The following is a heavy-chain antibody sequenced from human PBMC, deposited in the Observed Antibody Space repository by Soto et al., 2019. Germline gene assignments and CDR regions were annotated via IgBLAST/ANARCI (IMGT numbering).Heavy chain of an antibody. D-gene: IGHD6-13*01. CDR2: MNPNSGNT. CDR1: GYTFTSYD. Sequence: ASVKVSCKASGYTFTSYDINWVRQATGQGLEWMGWMNPNSGNTGYAQKFQGRVTMTRNTSISTAYMELSSLRSEDTAVYYCAGGLGPYSSSWDRYLNWFDPWGQGTLVTVSS. CDR3: AGGLGPYSSSWDRYLNWFDP. J-gene: IGHJ5*02. V-gene: IGHV1-8*01.